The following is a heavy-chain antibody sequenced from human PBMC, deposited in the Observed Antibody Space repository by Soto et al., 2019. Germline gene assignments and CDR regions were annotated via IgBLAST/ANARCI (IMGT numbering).Heavy chain of an antibody. CDR1: GFTFSSYG. V-gene: IGHV3-33*01. CDR2: IWYDGSNK. D-gene: IGHD4-17*01. CDR3: ARGIWGRATVVTPDY. J-gene: IGHJ4*02. Sequence: QVQLVESGGGVVQPGRSLRLSCAASGFTFSSYGMHWVRQAPGKGLEWVAVIWYDGSNKYYADSVKGRFTISSDNSKNTLYLQMNSLRAEDTAVYYCARGIWGRATVVTPDYWGQGTLVTVAS.